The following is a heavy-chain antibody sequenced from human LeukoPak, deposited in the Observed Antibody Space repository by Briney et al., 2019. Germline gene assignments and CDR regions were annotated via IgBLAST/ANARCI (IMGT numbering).Heavy chain of an antibody. CDR2: IIPIFGTA. CDR3: ALYYYDSSGYYSPYFDY. Sequence: ASVKVSCKASGGTFISYAISWVRQAPGQGLEWMGGIIPIFGTANYAQKFQGRVTITADESTSTAYMELSSLTSEDTAVYYCALYYYDSSGYYSPYFDYWGQGTLVTVSS. V-gene: IGHV1-69*13. CDR1: GGTFISYA. J-gene: IGHJ4*02. D-gene: IGHD3-22*01.